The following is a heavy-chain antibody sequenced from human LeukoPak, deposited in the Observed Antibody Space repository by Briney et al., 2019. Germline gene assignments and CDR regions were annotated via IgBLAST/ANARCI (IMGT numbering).Heavy chain of an antibody. Sequence: PSETLSLTCAVYGGSFSGYYGSWIREPPGKGLEWIGEINHSGSTNYNPSLKSRVTISVDASKNQFSLKLSSVTAADTAVYYCARLYYPGAFDIWGQGTMVTVSS. CDR3: ARLYYPGAFDI. D-gene: IGHD3-22*01. CDR2: INHSGST. V-gene: IGHV4-34*01. J-gene: IGHJ3*02. CDR1: GGSFSGYY.